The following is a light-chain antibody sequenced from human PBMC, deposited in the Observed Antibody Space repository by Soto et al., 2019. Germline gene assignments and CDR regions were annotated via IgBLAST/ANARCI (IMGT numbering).Light chain of an antibody. CDR1: QSINSW. V-gene: IGKV1-5*01. CDR3: QCYSSYPWT. CDR2: DAS. Sequence: IQMTQSPSTLSASVGDRVTITCRASQSINSWLAWYQQTQGKATKLMIFDASSLKSGVPSRFSGIRSGKEVSLTISSLQPDEGGTDYCQCYSSYPWTFGQGTKVDIK. J-gene: IGKJ1*01.